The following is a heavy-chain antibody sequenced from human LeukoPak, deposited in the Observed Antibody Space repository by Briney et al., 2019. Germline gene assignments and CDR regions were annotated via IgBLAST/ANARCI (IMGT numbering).Heavy chain of an antibody. J-gene: IGHJ4*02. Sequence: GASVKVSCKASGYTFTSYGISWVRQAPGQGLEWMGWISAYNGNTNYAQKLQGRVTITTDESTSTAYMELSSLRSEDTAVYYCARGENYYDSSGYYFDYWGQGTLVTVSS. V-gene: IGHV1-18*01. CDR3: ARGENYYDSSGYYFDY. D-gene: IGHD3-22*01. CDR1: GYTFTSYG. CDR2: ISAYNGNT.